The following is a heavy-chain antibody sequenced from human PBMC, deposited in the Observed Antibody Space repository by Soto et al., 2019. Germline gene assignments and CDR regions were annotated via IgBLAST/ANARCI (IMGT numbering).Heavy chain of an antibody. CDR2: INHSGST. CDR3: AREASIRGLGGCSGGSCYRKPKREYFQH. CDR1: SGSFSGYY. J-gene: IGHJ1*01. D-gene: IGHD2-15*01. Sequence: SETLSLTCAVYSGSFSGYYWSWIRQPPGKGLEWIGEINHSGSTNYNPSLKSRVTISVDTSKNQFSLKLSSVTAADTAVYYCAREASIRGLGGCSGGSCYRKPKREYFQHWGQGTLVTVSS. V-gene: IGHV4-34*01.